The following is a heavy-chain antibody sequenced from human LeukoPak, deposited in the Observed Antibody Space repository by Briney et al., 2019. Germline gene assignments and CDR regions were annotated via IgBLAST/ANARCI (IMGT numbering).Heavy chain of an antibody. Sequence: SETLSLTCTVSGGSISSSSYYWGWIRQPPGKGLEWIGSIYYSGSTYYNPSLKSRVTISVDTSKNQFSLKLSSVTAADTAVYYCARFFRSSGWFDYWGQGTLVTVSS. CDR3: ARFFRSSGWFDY. D-gene: IGHD6-19*01. CDR1: GGSISSSSYY. CDR2: IYYSGST. J-gene: IGHJ4*02. V-gene: IGHV4-39*01.